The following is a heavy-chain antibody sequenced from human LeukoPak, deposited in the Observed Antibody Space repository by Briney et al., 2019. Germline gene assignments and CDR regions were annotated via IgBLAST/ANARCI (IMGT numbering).Heavy chain of an antibody. V-gene: IGHV3-15*01. CDR3: TTEIVVVLDDAFDI. J-gene: IGHJ3*02. CDR1: GFTFSNAW. D-gene: IGHD3-22*01. CDR2: IKSKTDGGTT. Sequence: GGSLRLSCAASGFTFSNAWMSWVRQAPGKGLEWVGRIKSKTDGGTTDYAAPVKGRFTISRDDSKNTLYLQMNSLKTEDTAMYYCTTEIVVVLDDAFDIWGQGTMVTVSS.